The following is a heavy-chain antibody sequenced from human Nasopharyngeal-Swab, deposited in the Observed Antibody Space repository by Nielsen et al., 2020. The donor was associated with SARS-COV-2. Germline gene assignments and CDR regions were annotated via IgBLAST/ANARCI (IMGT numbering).Heavy chain of an antibody. J-gene: IGHJ6*02. CDR2: ISYDGSIK. Sequence: GESLKISCEASGFTFSSYAMHWVRQAPGKGLEWVAVISYDGSIKKSADSVEGRFTISRDNSKNTLYLQMNSLRAEDTAVYYCARTTSYYYGMDVWGQGTTVTVSS. CDR1: GFTFSSYA. D-gene: IGHD4-17*01. V-gene: IGHV3-30-3*01. CDR3: ARTTSYYYGMDV.